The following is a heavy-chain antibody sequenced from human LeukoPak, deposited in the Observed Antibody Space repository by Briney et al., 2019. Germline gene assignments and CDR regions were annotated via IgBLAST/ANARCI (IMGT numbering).Heavy chain of an antibody. V-gene: IGHV1-2*02. CDR2: INPNSGDT. CDR3: ARRCSGGSCSGAFDI. D-gene: IGHD2-15*01. Sequence: ASVKVSCKASGYTFTGHYMHWVRQAPGQGLEWMRWINPNSGDTNYAQKFQGSVTMTRDTSISTAYMELSSLRSDDTAVYYCARRCSGGSCSGAFDIWGQGTMVTVSS. J-gene: IGHJ3*02. CDR1: GYTFTGHY.